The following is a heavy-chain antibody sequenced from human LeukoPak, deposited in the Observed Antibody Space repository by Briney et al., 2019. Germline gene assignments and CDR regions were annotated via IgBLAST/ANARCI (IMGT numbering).Heavy chain of an antibody. CDR2: IYYSGST. CDR3: ASTLRFLPYRRFDY. Sequence: SETLSLTCTVSGGSISSYYWSWIRQPPGKGLEWIGYIYYSGSTNYNPSLKSRVTISVDTSKNQFSLKLSSVTAADTAVYYCASTLRFLPYRRFDYWGQGTLVTVPS. D-gene: IGHD3-3*01. CDR1: GGSISSYY. V-gene: IGHV4-59*01. J-gene: IGHJ4*02.